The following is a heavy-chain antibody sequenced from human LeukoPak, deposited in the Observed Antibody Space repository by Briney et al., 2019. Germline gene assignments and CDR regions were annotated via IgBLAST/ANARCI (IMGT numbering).Heavy chain of an antibody. CDR3: ARTGGYYDYVWGSCRFDAFDI. J-gene: IGHJ3*02. Sequence: GESLKISCKGSGYSFTSYWIGWVRQMPGKGLEWMGIIYPGDSDTRYSPSFQGQVTISADKSISTAYLQWSSLKASDTAMYYCARTGGYYDYVWGSCRFDAFDIWGQGTMVTVSS. D-gene: IGHD3-16*02. CDR2: IYPGDSDT. CDR1: GYSFTSYW. V-gene: IGHV5-51*01.